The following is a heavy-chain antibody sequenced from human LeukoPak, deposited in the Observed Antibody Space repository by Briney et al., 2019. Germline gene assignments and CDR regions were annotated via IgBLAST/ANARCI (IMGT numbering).Heavy chain of an antibody. V-gene: IGHV3-7*05. Sequence: SGGSLRLSCAASGFTFNRIWMTWARQAPGKGLEWVANIKEDGSEKWYGGSVKGRFTISRDNAKDSVYLQMNSLRAEDTALYYCAMGTLADVWGPGTLVTVSS. CDR2: IKEDGSEK. D-gene: IGHD1-1*01. CDR3: AMGTLADV. J-gene: IGHJ4*02. CDR1: GFTFNRIW.